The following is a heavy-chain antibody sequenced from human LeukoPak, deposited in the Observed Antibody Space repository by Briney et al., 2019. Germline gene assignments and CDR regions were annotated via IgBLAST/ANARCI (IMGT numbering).Heavy chain of an antibody. CDR2: IWYDGSYK. Sequence: GGSLRLSCAASGFTFSSYGMHWVRQAPGKGLEWVAVIWYDGSYKYYADSVKGRFTFSRDNSKNTLYLQMNSLRAEDTAVYYCARVGISDILTGYYPSYLDYWGQGTLVTVSS. CDR3: ARVGISDILTGYYPSYLDY. D-gene: IGHD3-9*01. J-gene: IGHJ4*02. CDR1: GFTFSSYG. V-gene: IGHV3-33*01.